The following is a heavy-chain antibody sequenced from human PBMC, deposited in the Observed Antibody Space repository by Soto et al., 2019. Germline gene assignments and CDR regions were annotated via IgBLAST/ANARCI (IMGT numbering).Heavy chain of an antibody. CDR1: GFTFSNAW. D-gene: IGHD3-9*01. CDR3: TTEPSYYDILTGYYDEYYFDY. J-gene: IGHJ4*02. Sequence: KAGGSLRLSCAASGFTFSNAWMSWVRQAPGKGLEWVGRIKSKTDGGTTDYAAPVKGRFTISRDDSKNTLYLQMNSLKTEDTAVYYCTTEPSYYDILTGYYDEYYFDYWGQGTLVTVSS. CDR2: IKSKTDGGTT. V-gene: IGHV3-15*01.